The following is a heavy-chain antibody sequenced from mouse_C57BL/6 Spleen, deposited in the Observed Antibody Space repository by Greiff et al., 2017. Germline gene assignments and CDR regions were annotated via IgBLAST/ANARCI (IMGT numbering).Heavy chain of an antibody. Sequence: QVQLQQSGAELVKPGASVKLSCKASGYTFTSYWMHWVKQRPGQGLEWIGMIHPNSGSTNYNEKFKSKATLTVDKSSSTAYMQLSSLTSEDSAVYYCAIGGIMVITTLFAYWGQGTLVTVSA. J-gene: IGHJ3*01. CDR1: GYTFTSYW. CDR3: AIGGIMVITTLFAY. V-gene: IGHV1-64*01. D-gene: IGHD2-13*01. CDR2: IHPNSGST.